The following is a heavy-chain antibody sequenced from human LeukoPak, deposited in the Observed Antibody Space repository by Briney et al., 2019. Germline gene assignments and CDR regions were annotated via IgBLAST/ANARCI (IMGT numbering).Heavy chain of an antibody. V-gene: IGHV3-30-3*01. CDR2: ISYDGSNK. CDR1: GFTFSSYA. D-gene: IGHD3-10*01. CDR3: ARDYYGSGHFDN. J-gene: IGHJ4*02. Sequence: GGSLRLSCAASGFTFSSYAIHWVRQAPGKGLEWVAVISYDGSNKYYADSVKGRFIISRDNSKNTLYLQMNSLRAEDTAIYYCARDYYGSGHFDNWGQGTLVTVSS.